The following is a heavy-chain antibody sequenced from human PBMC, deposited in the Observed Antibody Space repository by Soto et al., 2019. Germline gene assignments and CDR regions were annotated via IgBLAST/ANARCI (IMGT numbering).Heavy chain of an antibody. CDR1: GYTFTSYG. D-gene: IGHD3-10*01. CDR2: ISAHNGNT. Sequence: QVHLVKSGAEVKKPGASVKVSCKASGYTFTSYGITWVRQAPGQGLEWMGWISAHNGNTDHAQKLQGRVIVTRDTSTSTAYMELSSLRSDDRAVYYCARGRYGDYWGHGALVTVSS. V-gene: IGHV1-18*01. CDR3: ARGRYGDY. J-gene: IGHJ1*01.